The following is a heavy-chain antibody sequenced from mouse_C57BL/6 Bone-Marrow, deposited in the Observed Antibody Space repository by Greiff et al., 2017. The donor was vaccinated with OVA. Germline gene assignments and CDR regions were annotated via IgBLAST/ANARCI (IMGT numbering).Heavy chain of an antibody. CDR3: ARLGTFIYCDYQYAMDY. D-gene: IGHD2-4*01. Sequence: EVKLMESGGGLVQPGGSLKLSCAASGFTFSDYYMYWVRQTPEKRLEWVAYISNGGGSTYYPDTVKGRFTISRDNAKNTLYLQMSRLKSEDTAMYYCARLGTFIYCDYQYAMDYWGQGTSVTVSS. V-gene: IGHV5-12*01. CDR2: ISNGGGST. J-gene: IGHJ4*01. CDR1: GFTFSDYY.